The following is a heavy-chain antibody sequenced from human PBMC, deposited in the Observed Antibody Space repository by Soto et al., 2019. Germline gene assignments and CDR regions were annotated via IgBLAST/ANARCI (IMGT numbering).Heavy chain of an antibody. CDR2: IYYSGST. CDR1: GGYISSSSYY. J-gene: IGHJ4*02. V-gene: IGHV4-39*01. D-gene: IGHD3-3*01. CDR3: ARHTPIDFWSGYQLYYFDY. Sequence: SETLSLTCTVSGGYISSSSYYWGWIREPPGKGLEWIGSIYYSGSTYYNPSLKSRVTISVDTSKNQFSLKLSSVTAADTAVYYCARHTPIDFWSGYQLYYFDYWGQGTLVTVSS.